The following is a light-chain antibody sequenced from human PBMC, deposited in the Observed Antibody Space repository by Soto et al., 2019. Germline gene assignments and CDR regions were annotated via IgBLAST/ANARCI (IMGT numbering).Light chain of an antibody. CDR1: SSDVGGYNY. CDR3: CSHAGSYTEV. Sequence: QSALTQPRSVSGSPGQSVTISCTGTSSDVGGYNYVSWYQHHPGKAPKLMIYDVTKRPSGVPDRFSGSKSGNTASLTISGLQAEDEADYYCCSHAGSYTEVFGGGTKLTVL. CDR2: DVT. J-gene: IGLJ2*01. V-gene: IGLV2-11*01.